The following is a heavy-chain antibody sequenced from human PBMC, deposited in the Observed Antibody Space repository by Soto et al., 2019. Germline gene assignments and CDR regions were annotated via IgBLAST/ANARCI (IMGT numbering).Heavy chain of an antibody. V-gene: IGHV1-18*01. J-gene: IGHJ4*02. Sequence: ASVKVSCKASGYTFTSYGSSWVRQAPGQGLEWMGRISAYNGNTNYAQKLQGRVTMTTDTSTSTAYRELRSLRSDDTAVYFCARGDYDILTGYSVSPDYWGQGTLVTVSS. D-gene: IGHD3-9*01. CDR1: GYTFTSYG. CDR2: ISAYNGNT. CDR3: ARGDYDILTGYSVSPDY.